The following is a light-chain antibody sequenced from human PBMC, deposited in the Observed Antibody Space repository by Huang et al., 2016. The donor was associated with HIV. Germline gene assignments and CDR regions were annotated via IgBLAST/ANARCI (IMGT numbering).Light chain of an antibody. CDR3: MQGTHWAWT. CDR2: KVS. V-gene: IGKV2-30*02. CDR1: QSLVHSAGNTY. J-gene: IGKJ1*01. Sequence: DVVMTQSPLSLPVTLGQPASISCRSSQSLVHSAGNTYLNWFKQRPGQSPRRLIYKVSNRDSGVPDRFSGSGSGTEFTLKISRVEAEYVGFYYSMQGTHWAWTFGQGTKVEIK.